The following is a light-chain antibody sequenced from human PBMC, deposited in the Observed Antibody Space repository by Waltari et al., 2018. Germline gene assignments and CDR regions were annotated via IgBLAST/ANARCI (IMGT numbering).Light chain of an antibody. CDR1: LPRLGAGYD. V-gene: IGLV1-40*01. CDR3: QSYDSSLGASL. CDR2: ADN. J-gene: IGLJ2*01. Sequence: QSVLTQPPSVSGAPGQRVTIPCIGSLPRLGAGYDVQWYQQFPGTAPKLLSYADNNRPSGVPDRFSGSVSGTSASLAITGLQADDEAEYYCQSYDSSLGASLFGGGTKLTVL.